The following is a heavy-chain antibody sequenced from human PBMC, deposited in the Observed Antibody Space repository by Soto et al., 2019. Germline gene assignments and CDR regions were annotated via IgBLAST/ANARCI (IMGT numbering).Heavy chain of an antibody. CDR2: IYHSGST. CDR1: GGSISSGGYS. V-gene: IGHV4-30-2*01. Sequence: SETLSLTCAVSGGSISSGGYSWSWIRQPPGQGLEWIGYIYHSGSTYYNPYLKSRVTISVDRSQNQFSLKLVSVTAADTAVYYGARRWGRTFDYWGQGTLVTVSS. CDR3: ARRWGRTFDY. J-gene: IGHJ4*02. D-gene: IGHD7-27*01.